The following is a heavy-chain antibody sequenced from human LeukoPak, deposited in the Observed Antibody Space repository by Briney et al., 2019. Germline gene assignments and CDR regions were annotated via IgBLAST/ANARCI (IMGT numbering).Heavy chain of an antibody. J-gene: IGHJ6*02. CDR1: GGSISSYY. Sequence: SETLSLTCSVSGGSISSYYWSWIRQPPGKGLEWIGYIYYSGSTNYNPSLKSRVTISVDTSKNQFSLKLSSVTAADTAVYYCATGQGHGMDVWGQGTTVTVSS. CDR3: ATGQGHGMDV. V-gene: IGHV4-59*01. CDR2: IYYSGST.